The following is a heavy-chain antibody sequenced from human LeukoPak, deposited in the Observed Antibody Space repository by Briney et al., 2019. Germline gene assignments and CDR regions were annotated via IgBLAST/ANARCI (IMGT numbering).Heavy chain of an antibody. CDR2: IYYSGST. CDR3: AREQYYYGSGSYLAPYYMDV. Sequence: SETLSLTCTVSGGSINSYYWNWVRQPPGKGLEWIGYIYYSGSTNYNPSLKSRVTISVDTSKNQFSLKLSPVTAADTAVYYCAREQYYYGSGSYLAPYYMDVWGKGTTVTVSS. CDR1: GGSINSYY. J-gene: IGHJ6*03. D-gene: IGHD3-10*01. V-gene: IGHV4-59*01.